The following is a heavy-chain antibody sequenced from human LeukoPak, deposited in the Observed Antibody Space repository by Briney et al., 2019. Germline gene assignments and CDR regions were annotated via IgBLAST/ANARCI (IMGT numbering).Heavy chain of an antibody. CDR3: ARYKWPNWFDP. CDR2: IYHSGST. V-gene: IGHV4-38-2*02. Sequence: SETLSLTCTVSGYSISSGYYWGWIRQPPGKGLEWIGSIYHSGSTYYNPSLKSRVTISVDTSKNQFSLKLNSVTAADTAVYYRARYKWPNWFDPWGQGTLVTVSS. CDR1: GYSISSGYY. D-gene: IGHD1-20*01. J-gene: IGHJ5*02.